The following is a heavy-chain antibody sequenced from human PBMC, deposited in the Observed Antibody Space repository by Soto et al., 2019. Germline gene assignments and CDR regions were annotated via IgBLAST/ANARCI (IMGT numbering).Heavy chain of an antibody. CDR3: ARFMTTVTNLAFDI. J-gene: IGHJ3*02. CDR2: IYYSGST. V-gene: IGHV4-30-4*01. CDR1: GGSISSGDYY. Sequence: SETLSLTCTVSGGSISSGDYYWSWIRQPPGKGLEWIGYIYYSGSTYYNPSLKSRVTISLDTSKNQFSLKLSSVTAADTAVYYCARFMTTVTNLAFDIWGQGTMVTVSS. D-gene: IGHD4-17*01.